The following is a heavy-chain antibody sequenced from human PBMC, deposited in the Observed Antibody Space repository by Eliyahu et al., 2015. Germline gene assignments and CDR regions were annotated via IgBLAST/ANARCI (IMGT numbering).Heavy chain of an antibody. V-gene: IGHV3-48*02. CDR2: ISSSSSTI. CDR1: GFTFSTYS. CDR3: ARGEQLQLWYY. D-gene: IGHD5-18*01. J-gene: IGHJ4*02. Sequence: EVQLVESGGGLVQPGGSLRLSCAASGFTFSTYSMNWVRQAPGKGLEWVSYISSSSSTIYYADSVKGRFTISRDNAKNSLYLQMNSLRDGDTAVYYCARGEQLQLWYYWGQGTLVTVSS.